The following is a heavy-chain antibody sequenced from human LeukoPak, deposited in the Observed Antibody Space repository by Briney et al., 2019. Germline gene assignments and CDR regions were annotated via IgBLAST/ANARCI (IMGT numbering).Heavy chain of an antibody. CDR2: ISQDGSNK. V-gene: IGHV3-30*18. J-gene: IGHJ4*02. CDR3: AKMGRKQWLAYYFGD. Sequence: QPGGSLRLSCAGSGFTFSDFGMNWVRQAPGKGLEWVAFISQDGSNKFFADSVKGRFAISRDSSKNTLFLNSLSAEDTAVYYCAKMGRKQWLAYYFGDWGQGTLVIVSS. CDR1: GFTFSDFG. D-gene: IGHD6-19*01.